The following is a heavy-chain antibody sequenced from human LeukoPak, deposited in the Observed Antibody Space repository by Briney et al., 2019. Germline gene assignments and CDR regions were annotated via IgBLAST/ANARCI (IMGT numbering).Heavy chain of an antibody. V-gene: IGHV4-59*12. CDR3: VREGGYSGHFDY. CDR1: GGSISSYY. CDR2: IYDSGST. J-gene: IGHJ4*02. D-gene: IGHD5-12*01. Sequence: SETLSLTCTVSGGSISSYYWSWIRQPPGKGLEWIGYIYDSGSTNYNPSLKSRVTISADTSNNQFSLKLSSVTAADTAVYYCVREGGYSGHFDYWGQGTLVTVSS.